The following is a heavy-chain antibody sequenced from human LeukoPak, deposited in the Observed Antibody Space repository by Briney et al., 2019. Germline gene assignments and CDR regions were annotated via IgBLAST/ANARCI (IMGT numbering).Heavy chain of an antibody. D-gene: IGHD3-22*01. CDR3: ARGGGVTYYPSTGYLWYFDY. CDR1: GGSISSHY. V-gene: IGHV4-59*11. CDR2: IYYSGST. J-gene: IGHJ4*02. Sequence: SETLSLTCTVSGGSISSHYWSWIRHPPGKGLEWIGYIYYSGSTKFNPSLKSRVTISEDTSKNQFSLKLSSVSAADTAVYYCARGGGVTYYPSTGYLWYFDYWGQGTLVTVSS.